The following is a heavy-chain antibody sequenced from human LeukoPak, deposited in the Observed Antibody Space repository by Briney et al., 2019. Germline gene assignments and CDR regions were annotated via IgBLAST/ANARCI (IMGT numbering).Heavy chain of an antibody. J-gene: IGHJ6*03. Sequence: GGSLRLSCAASGFTVSSNYMSWVRQAPGKGLEWVSVIYSGGSTYYADSVKGTFTISRDNSKNTLYLQMNSLRAEDTAVYYCARGPRYCSSTSCYRYYYYYYMDVWGKGTTVTVSS. CDR3: ARGPRYCSSTSCYRYYYYYYMDV. CDR1: GFTVSSNY. D-gene: IGHD2-2*02. CDR2: IYSGGST. V-gene: IGHV3-66*01.